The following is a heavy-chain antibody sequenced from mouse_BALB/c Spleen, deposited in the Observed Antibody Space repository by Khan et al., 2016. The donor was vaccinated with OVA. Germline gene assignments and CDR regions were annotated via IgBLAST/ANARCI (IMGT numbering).Heavy chain of an antibody. CDR3: ARRYYYGHWYFYV. CDR1: GYSITSDYA. CDR2: ISYSGST. Sequence: EVQLQESGPGLVKPSQSLSLTCTVTGYSITSDYAWNWIRQLPGNKLEWMAYISYSGSTSYHPSLKSRVSITRDTSKNQFFLQLNSVTTEDTATYYCARRYYYGHWYFYVWGAGTTVTVSS. J-gene: IGHJ1*01. V-gene: IGHV3-2*02. D-gene: IGHD1-1*01.